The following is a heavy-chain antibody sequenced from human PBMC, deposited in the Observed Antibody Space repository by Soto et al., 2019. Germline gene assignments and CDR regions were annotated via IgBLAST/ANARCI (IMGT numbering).Heavy chain of an antibody. Sequence: EVQLVESGGGLIQPGGSLRLSCAVSGFSVSSNYMAWVRQAPGKGLEWVSDIYSGGSTYYADSVEGRFTITRDKSKNTLYLHMNSLRAEDTAVYYCARAGGWGYYFHFWGHGTLVTVSS. V-gene: IGHV3-53*01. CDR3: ARAGGWGYYFHF. CDR2: IYSGGST. CDR1: GFSVSSNY. J-gene: IGHJ4*01. D-gene: IGHD6-19*01.